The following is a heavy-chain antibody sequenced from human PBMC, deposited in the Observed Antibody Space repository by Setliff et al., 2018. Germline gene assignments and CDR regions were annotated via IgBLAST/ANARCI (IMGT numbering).Heavy chain of an antibody. CDR3: VRSSAPQVVLAADFDF. D-gene: IGHD6-19*01. CDR2: ISPYSGNT. Sequence: ASVKVSCKASGFTFKTYSFSWIRQAPGQGLEWVGSISPYSGNTNYPQWLQDRVTMTIDASATTVYMELQSLRSDDTAVYYCVRSSAPQVVLAADFDFWGQGTPVTVSS. CDR1: GFTFKTYS. V-gene: IGHV1-18*01. J-gene: IGHJ4*02.